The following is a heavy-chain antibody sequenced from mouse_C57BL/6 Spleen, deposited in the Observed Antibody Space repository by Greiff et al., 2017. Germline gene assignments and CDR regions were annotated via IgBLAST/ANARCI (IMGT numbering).Heavy chain of an antibody. V-gene: IGHV1-15*01. J-gene: IGHJ4*01. CDR3: TRWTYYDYDGNYYAMDY. CDR1: GYTFTDYE. Sequence: QVQLQQSGAELVRPGASVTLSCKASGYTFTDYEMHWVKQTPVHGLEWIGAIDPETGGTAYNQKFKGKAILTADKSSSTAYMELRSLTSEDSAVYYCTRWTYYDYDGNYYAMDYWGQGTSVTVSS. D-gene: IGHD2-4*01. CDR2: IDPETGGT.